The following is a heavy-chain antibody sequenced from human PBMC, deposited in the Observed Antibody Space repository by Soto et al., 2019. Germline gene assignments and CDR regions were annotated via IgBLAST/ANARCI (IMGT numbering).Heavy chain of an antibody. V-gene: IGHV4-30-2*01. J-gene: IGHJ5*02. CDR3: ARSLDIVLVPAAMQVGWFDP. D-gene: IGHD2-2*03. CDR2: IYHSGGT. Sequence: QLQLQESGSRLVKPSQTLSLTCAVSGGSISSGGYSWSWIRQPPGKGLECIGYIYHSGGTYYNPSPKSRVTISVDRSKNQFSLKLSSVTAADTAVYYCARSLDIVLVPAAMQVGWFDPWGQGTLVTVSS. CDR1: GGSISSGGYS.